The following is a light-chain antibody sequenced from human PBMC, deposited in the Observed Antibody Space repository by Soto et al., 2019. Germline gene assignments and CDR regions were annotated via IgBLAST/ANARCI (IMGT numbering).Light chain of an antibody. V-gene: IGKV1-27*01. CDR1: QGISNY. Sequence: DIQMTQSPSSLSASVGDTVTITCRVSQGISNYLAWYQQKPGQVPNLLIYAASTLQSGVPSRLSGSGSGKDFAIAIICLRPEDVAPYYCQKYNNAPRTFVQGTKVEIK. J-gene: IGKJ1*01. CDR3: QKYNNAPRT. CDR2: AAS.